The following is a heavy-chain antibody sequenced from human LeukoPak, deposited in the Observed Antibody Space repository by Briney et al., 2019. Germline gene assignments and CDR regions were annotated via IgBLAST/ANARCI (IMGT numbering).Heavy chain of an antibody. J-gene: IGHJ4*02. CDR3: ARSYGKRGYFDY. V-gene: IGHV1-8*01. Sequence: ASVKVSCKASGYTFTSYDINWVRQATGQGLEWMGWMNPNSGNTGYAQKFQGRVTMTRNTSISTAYMELSSLRSEDTAVYYCARSYGKRGYFDYWGQGTLVTVSS. CDR1: GYTFTSYD. CDR2: MNPNSGNT. D-gene: IGHD3-10*01.